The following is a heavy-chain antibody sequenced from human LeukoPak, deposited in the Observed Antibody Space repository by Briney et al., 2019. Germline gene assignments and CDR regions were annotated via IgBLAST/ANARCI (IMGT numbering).Heavy chain of an antibody. D-gene: IGHD3-22*01. Sequence: GGSLRLSCTASGFTFGDYAMSWVRQAPGKGLEWVGFIRSKAYGGTTEYAASVKGRFTISRDDSKSIAYLQMNSLQTEDTAVYYCTRDLSYYDSSGYYAHWGQGTLVTVSS. J-gene: IGHJ4*02. CDR3: TRDLSYYDSSGYYAH. CDR1: GFTFGDYA. CDR2: IRSKAYGGTT. V-gene: IGHV3-49*04.